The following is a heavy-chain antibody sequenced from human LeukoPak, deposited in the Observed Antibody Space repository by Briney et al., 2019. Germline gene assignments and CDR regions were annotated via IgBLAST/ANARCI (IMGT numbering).Heavy chain of an antibody. V-gene: IGHV3-7*03. D-gene: IGHD2/OR15-2a*01. CDR2: INHNGNVN. Sequence: GGSLRLSCAASGFTFSSYWKNWARQAPGKGLEWVASINHNGNVNYYVDSVKGRFTISRDNAKNSLYLQMSNLRAEDTAVYYCARARVNIDYWGQGTLVTVSS. CDR3: ARARVNIDY. J-gene: IGHJ4*02. CDR1: GFTFSSYW.